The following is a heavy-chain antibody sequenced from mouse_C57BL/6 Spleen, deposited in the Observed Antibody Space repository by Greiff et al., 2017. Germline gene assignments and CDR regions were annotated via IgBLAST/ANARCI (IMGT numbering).Heavy chain of an antibody. V-gene: IGHV5-6*01. CDR1: GFTFSSYG. CDR3: ARENWDGNFDY. Sequence: EVMLVESGGDLVKPGGSLKLSCAASGFTFSSYGMSWVRQTPDKRLEWVATISSGGSYTYYPDSVKGRFTISRDNAKNTLYLQMSSLKSEDTAMYYCARENWDGNFDYWGQGTTLTVSS. CDR2: ISSGGSYT. J-gene: IGHJ2*01. D-gene: IGHD4-1*01.